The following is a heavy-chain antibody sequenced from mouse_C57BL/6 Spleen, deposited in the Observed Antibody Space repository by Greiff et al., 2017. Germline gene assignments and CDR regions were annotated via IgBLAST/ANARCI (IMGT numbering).Heavy chain of an antibody. Sequence: QVHVKQPGAELVKPGASVKMSCKASGYTFTSYWITWVKQRPGQGLEWIGDIYPGSGSTNYNEKFKSKATLTVDTSSSTAYMQLSSLTSEDSAVYYCARWDYGNPYFDYWGQGTTLTVSS. J-gene: IGHJ2*01. D-gene: IGHD2-1*01. CDR1: GYTFTSYW. V-gene: IGHV1-55*01. CDR3: ARWDYGNPYFDY. CDR2: IYPGSGST.